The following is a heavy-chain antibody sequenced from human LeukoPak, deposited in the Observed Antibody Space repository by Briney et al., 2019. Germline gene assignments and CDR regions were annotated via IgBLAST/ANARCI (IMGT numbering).Heavy chain of an antibody. CDR2: IKSKTDGGTT. J-gene: IGHJ4*02. V-gene: IGHV3-15*01. D-gene: IGHD3-10*01. CDR1: GSTFSNAW. CDR3: TTANVLLWFGELLLHDY. Sequence: GGSLRLSCAASGSTFSNAWMSWVRQAPGKGLEWVGRIKSKTDGGTTDYAAPVKGRFTISRDDSKNTLYLQMNSLKTEDTAVYYCTTANVLLWFGELLLHDYWGQGTLVTVSS.